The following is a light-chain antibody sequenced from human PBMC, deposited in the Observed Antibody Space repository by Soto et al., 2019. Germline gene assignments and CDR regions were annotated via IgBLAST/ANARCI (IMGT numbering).Light chain of an antibody. Sequence: QSVLTQPASVSGSPGQSITISCTGTSSDVGGYNYVSWYQQHPGKAPKPMIYEVSNRPSGISNRFSGSKSGNTASLTISGLQAEDEADYYCSSYTSSNFWVFGAGTKVTVL. V-gene: IGLV2-14*01. CDR1: SSDVGGYNY. CDR3: SSYTSSNFWV. CDR2: EVS. J-gene: IGLJ3*02.